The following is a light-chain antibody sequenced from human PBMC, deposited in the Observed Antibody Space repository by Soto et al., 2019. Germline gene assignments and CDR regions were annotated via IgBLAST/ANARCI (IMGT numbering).Light chain of an antibody. CDR2: EVS. V-gene: IGLV2-23*02. CDR1: SSDVGSYNL. J-gene: IGLJ1*01. CDR3: CSYGGRNTFV. Sequence: QSALAQPASVSGSPGQSITISCTGTSSDVGSYNLVSWYQQHPGKAPKLMIYEVSKRPSGVSNRFSGSKSGNTACLTISGLQAEDEADYSCCSYGGRNTFVFGSGTKVTVL.